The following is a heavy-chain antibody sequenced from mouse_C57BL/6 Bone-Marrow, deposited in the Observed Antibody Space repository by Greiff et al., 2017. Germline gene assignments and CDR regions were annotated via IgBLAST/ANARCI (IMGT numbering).Heavy chain of an antibody. Sequence: VQVVESGAELVRPGTSVKMSCKASGYTFTNYWIGWAKQRPGHGLEWIGDIYPGGGYTNYNEKFKGKATLTADKSSSTAYMQFSSLTSEDSAIYYCARSSIYYPFDYWGQGTTLTVSS. D-gene: IGHD1-1*01. CDR2: IYPGGGYT. J-gene: IGHJ2*01. CDR3: ARSSIYYPFDY. CDR1: GYTFTNYW. V-gene: IGHV1-63*01.